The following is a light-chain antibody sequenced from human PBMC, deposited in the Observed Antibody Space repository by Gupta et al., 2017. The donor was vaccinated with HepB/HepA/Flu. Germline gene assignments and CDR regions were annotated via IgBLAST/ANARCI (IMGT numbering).Light chain of an antibody. V-gene: IGKV3-20*01. J-gene: IGKJ1*01. CDR2: AVS. Sequence: ELVLTQSPGTLSLSPGERATLSCRTSQSVSDSQLARYQQKPGQAPRLLIYAVSIRATGVPDRVSGSGSGTDFTLTISRLEPEDFAVYYCQQYDSLTWTFGPGTKVEIK. CDR3: QQYDSLTWT. CDR1: QSVSDSQ.